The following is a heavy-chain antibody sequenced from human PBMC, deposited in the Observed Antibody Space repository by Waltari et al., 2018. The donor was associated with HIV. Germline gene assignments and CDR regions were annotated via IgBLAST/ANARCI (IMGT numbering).Heavy chain of an antibody. D-gene: IGHD3-3*01. Sequence: QGQLVQSGAEVKQSGASVRISCKASGYPFTNYDINWLRQATGQGLEWMGWMNPSTGNAGYAQNFQGRVTMTRDIPINTAYMELSGLTSHDTAVYYCSTSRPGAMFGDAWGQGTLVTVSS. CDR2: MNPSTGNA. V-gene: IGHV1-8*01. CDR3: STSRPGAMFGDA. CDR1: GYPFTNYD. J-gene: IGHJ5*02.